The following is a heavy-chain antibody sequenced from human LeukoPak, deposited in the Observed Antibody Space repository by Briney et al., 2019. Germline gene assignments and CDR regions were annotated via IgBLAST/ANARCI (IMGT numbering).Heavy chain of an antibody. CDR2: IDSSGGYM. CDR3: AKDGDTMSGTYYYDMDV. D-gene: IGHD1-26*01. Sequence: GGSLRLSCEASGFTFNTYSMNWARQAPGKGLEWVSSIDSSGGYMFYADSVKGRFTISRDNSKNTLYLQMNSLRGEDTAVYYCAKDGDTMSGTYYYDMDVWGKGTTVT. CDR1: GFTFNTYS. J-gene: IGHJ6*03. V-gene: IGHV3-21*01.